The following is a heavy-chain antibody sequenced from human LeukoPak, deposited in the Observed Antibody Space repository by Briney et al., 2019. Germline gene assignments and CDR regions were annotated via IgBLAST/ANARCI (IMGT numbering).Heavy chain of an antibody. Sequence: PGGSLRLSCAASGFTFSSYAMSWVRQAPGKGLEWVSTISGSGSNTFYADSVKGRFTISRDNSKNTLYLQMNSLRAEDTAVYYCARDRAAANYFDYWGQGTLVTVSS. D-gene: IGHD6-25*01. V-gene: IGHV3-23*01. J-gene: IGHJ4*02. CDR3: ARDRAAANYFDY. CDR2: ISGSGSNT. CDR1: GFTFSSYA.